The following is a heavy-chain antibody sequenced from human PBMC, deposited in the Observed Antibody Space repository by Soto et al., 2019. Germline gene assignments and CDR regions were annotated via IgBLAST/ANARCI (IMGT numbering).Heavy chain of an antibody. Sequence: PSETLSLTCTVSGGSISSYYWSWIRQPAGKGLEWIGRIYTSGSTNYNPSLKSRVTMSVDTSKNQFSLKLSSVTAADTAVYYCARDFEYCSSTSCYRYYYYGMDVWGQGTTVTSP. CDR3: ARDFEYCSSTSCYRYYYYGMDV. D-gene: IGHD2-2*02. V-gene: IGHV4-4*07. CDR1: GGSISSYY. J-gene: IGHJ6*02. CDR2: IYTSGST.